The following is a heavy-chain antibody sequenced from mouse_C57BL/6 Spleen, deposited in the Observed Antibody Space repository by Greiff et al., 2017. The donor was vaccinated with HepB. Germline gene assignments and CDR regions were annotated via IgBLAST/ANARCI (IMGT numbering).Heavy chain of an antibody. V-gene: IGHV7-1*01. CDR2: SRNKANDYTT. CDR3: ARDALYSKDAMDY. D-gene: IGHD2-5*01. Sequence: EVKLMESGGGLVQSGRSLRLSCATSGFTFSDFYMEWVRQAPGKGLEWIAASRNKANDYTTEYSASVKGRFIVSRDTSQSILYLQMNALRAEDTAIYYCARDALYSKDAMDYWGQGTSVTVSS. CDR1: GFTFSDFY. J-gene: IGHJ4*01.